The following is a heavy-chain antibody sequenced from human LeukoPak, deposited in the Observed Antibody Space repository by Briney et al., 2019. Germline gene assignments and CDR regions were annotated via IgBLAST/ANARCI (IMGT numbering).Heavy chain of an antibody. CDR2: ISYDGSNK. J-gene: IGHJ4*02. V-gene: IGHV3-30*01. D-gene: IGHD5-12*01. Sequence: PGRSLRLSCAASGFTFSSYAMHWVHQAPGKGLEWVAVISYDGSNKYYADSVKGRFTISRDDSKSTLYLQMDSLRAEDTAVYYCTTKVIRGNSGDDYDDWGQGTLVTVSS. CDR1: GFTFSSYA. CDR3: TTKVIRGNSGDDYDD.